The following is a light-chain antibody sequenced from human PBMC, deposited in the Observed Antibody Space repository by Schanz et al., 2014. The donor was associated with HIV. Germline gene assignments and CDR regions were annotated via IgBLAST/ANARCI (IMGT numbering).Light chain of an antibody. CDR2: NTF. V-gene: IGLV1-44*01. CDR3: SSHAGSSPYWV. J-gene: IGLJ3*02. Sequence: QSVLTQPPSASGTPGQRVTISCSGSSSNFRSNAVNWYQQLPGTAPRLVIYNTFHRPSGVPDRFSGSQSGASASLAISGLQSEDDADYYCSSHAGSSPYWVFGGGTKLTVL. CDR1: SSNFRSNA.